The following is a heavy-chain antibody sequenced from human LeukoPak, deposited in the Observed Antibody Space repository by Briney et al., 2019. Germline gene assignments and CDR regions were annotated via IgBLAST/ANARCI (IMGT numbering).Heavy chain of an antibody. CDR2: INPSGGST. CDR1: GYTFTCYY. V-gene: IGHV1-46*01. Sequence: GASVKASCKASGYTFTCYYMHWVRQAPGQGLEWMGIINPSGGSTSYAQKFQGRVTMTRDMSASTVYMELSSLRSEDTAVYYCARERDSSGYYAYWGQGTLVTVSS. J-gene: IGHJ4*02. D-gene: IGHD3-22*01. CDR3: ARERDSSGYYAY.